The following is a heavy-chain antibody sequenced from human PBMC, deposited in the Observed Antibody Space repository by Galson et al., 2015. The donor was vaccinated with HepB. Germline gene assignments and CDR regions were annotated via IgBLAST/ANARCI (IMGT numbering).Heavy chain of an antibody. Sequence: SLRLSCAASGFPFSNYAMHWVRQTPGKGLEWMTVILHDAHNRYYADSVEGRFTVSRDNSKNTVYLQMHSLRPEDTAIYYCARRAGASGGFSFDYWGQGSPVTVSS. V-gene: IGHV3-30*04. CDR1: GFPFSNYA. D-gene: IGHD3-16*01. CDR3: ARRAGASGGFSFDY. J-gene: IGHJ4*02. CDR2: ILHDAHNR.